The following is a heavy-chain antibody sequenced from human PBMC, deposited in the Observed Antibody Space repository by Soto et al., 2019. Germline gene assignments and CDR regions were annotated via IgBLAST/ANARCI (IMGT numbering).Heavy chain of an antibody. J-gene: IGHJ3*02. Sequence: PGGSLRLSCAASGFTFSDYYMSWIRQAPGKGLEWVSYISSSGSTIYYADSVKGRFTISRDNSKNTLYLQMNSLRAEDTAVYYCARGWVHSSGWYGNAFDIWGQGTMVTVSS. D-gene: IGHD6-19*01. V-gene: IGHV3-11*04. CDR1: GFTFSDYY. CDR3: ARGWVHSSGWYGNAFDI. CDR2: ISSSGSTI.